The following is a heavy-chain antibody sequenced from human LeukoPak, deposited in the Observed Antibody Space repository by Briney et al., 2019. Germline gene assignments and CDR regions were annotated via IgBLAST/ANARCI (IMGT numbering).Heavy chain of an antibody. J-gene: IGHJ4*02. Sequence: SETLSLTCTVSGGSISSYYWSWIRQPPGKGLEWIGNIYYTGSTNYNPSLKSRVTISVDTSKNQFSLKLSSVTAADTAVYYCARDMDCSGGSCYYFDYWGQGTLVTVSS. D-gene: IGHD2-15*01. CDR2: IYYTGST. V-gene: IGHV4-59*01. CDR1: GGSISSYY. CDR3: ARDMDCSGGSCYYFDY.